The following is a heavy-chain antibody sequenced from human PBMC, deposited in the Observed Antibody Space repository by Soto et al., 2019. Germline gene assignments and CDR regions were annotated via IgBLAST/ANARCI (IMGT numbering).Heavy chain of an antibody. D-gene: IGHD2-21*02. J-gene: IGHJ5*02. CDR3: AREIVTAGGNNYFDP. V-gene: IGHV4-4*02. CDR1: GGTVASSHW. CDR2: VYHTGDT. Sequence: SETLSLTCGVSGGTVASSHWWSWVRQSPGRGSEWIGNVYHTGDTNFNPSLQSRVTFSVDKSNNQFSLRLTSVTAADTAVYFCAREIVTAGGNNYFDPWGPGTLVTSPQ.